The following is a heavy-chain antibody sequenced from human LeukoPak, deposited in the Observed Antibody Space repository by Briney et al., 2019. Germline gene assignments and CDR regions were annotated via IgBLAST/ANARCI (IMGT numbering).Heavy chain of an antibody. CDR2: VSTSGGST. J-gene: IGHJ4*02. CDR1: GLTFSRYA. V-gene: IGHV3-23*01. Sequence: PGGSLRLSCAASGLTFSRYAMSWVRQAPGKGLEWVSGVSTSGGSTYYADSVKGRFTISRDNSKNTLHLQMNSLRAEDTAIHYCAKQAYDSPRTDFDYWGQGTLVTVSS. CDR3: AKQAYDSPRTDFDY. D-gene: IGHD3-22*01.